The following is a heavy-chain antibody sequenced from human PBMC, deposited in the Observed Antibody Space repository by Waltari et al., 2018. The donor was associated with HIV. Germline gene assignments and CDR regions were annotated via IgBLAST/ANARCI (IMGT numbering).Heavy chain of an antibody. Sequence: QVQLVESGGGVVQPGGSLRLSCTASGFTFSNSGMYWVRQAPGKGLQWVAFIQYDGTNKYYADSVKGRFIISRDNSKNTLSLQMHSLRAEDTAVYYCAKAPHHYDSSGPVYWGQGTLVTVSS. CDR2: IQYDGTNK. CDR1: GFTFSNSG. V-gene: IGHV3-30*02. CDR3: AKAPHHYDSSGPVY. J-gene: IGHJ4*02. D-gene: IGHD3-22*01.